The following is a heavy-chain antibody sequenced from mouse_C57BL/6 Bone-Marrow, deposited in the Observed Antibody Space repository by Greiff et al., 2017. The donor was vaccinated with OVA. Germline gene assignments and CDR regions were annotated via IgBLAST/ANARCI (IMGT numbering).Heavy chain of an antibody. CDR3: ARQLRWVAY. V-gene: IGHV14-4*01. CDR1: GFNIKDDS. D-gene: IGHD1-1*01. Sequence: EVKLQASGAELVRPGASVKLSCTASGFNIKDDSMNWVKQRPEQGLECIGWIDPENGDTDYASKFKSKATLTVYTSSSTAYMQRSSLTSEDSAVYYCARQLRWVAYWGQGILVTVSA. J-gene: IGHJ3*01. CDR2: IDPENGDT.